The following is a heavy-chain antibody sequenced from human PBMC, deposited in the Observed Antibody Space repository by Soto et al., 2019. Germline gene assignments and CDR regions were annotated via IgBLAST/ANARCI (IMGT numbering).Heavy chain of an antibody. CDR2: ISSNGVGT. Sequence: EVQLAESGGGLAQPGGSLRLSRAASGFTLSGYAMDWVRQAPGKGLEYVSGISSNGVGTYYANSVQGRFTISRDNSKNTVYVQMGSMRPEDMAVYYCARRARPAFYYMDVWGKGTTVTVSS. CDR3: ARRARPAFYYMDV. D-gene: IGHD6-6*01. CDR1: GFTLSGYA. V-gene: IGHV3-64*01. J-gene: IGHJ6*03.